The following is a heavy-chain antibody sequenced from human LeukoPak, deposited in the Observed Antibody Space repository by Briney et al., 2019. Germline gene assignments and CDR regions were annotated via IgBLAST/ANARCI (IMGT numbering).Heavy chain of an antibody. J-gene: IGHJ3*02. Sequence: SQTLSLTCTVSGGSISSGDYYWSWIRQPPGKGLEWIGYIYYSGSTYYNPSLKSRVTISVDTSKNQFSLKLSSVTAADTAVYYCARYGYYDSSGDAFDIWGQGTMVTVSS. D-gene: IGHD3-22*01. CDR1: GGSISSGDYY. CDR3: ARYGYYDSSGDAFDI. V-gene: IGHV4-30-4*08. CDR2: IYYSGST.